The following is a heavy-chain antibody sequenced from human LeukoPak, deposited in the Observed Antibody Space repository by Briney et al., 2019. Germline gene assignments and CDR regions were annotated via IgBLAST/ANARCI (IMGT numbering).Heavy chain of an antibody. CDR1: GGSFSGYY. J-gene: IGHJ4*02. Sequence: SETLSLTCAVYGGSFSGYYWSWIRQPPGKGLEWIGEINHSGSTNYNPSLKSRVTISVDTSKNQFSLKLSSVTAADTAVYYCARGSAGRTVRGFYYFDYWGQGTLVTVSS. CDR3: ARGSAGRTVRGFYYFDY. CDR2: INHSGST. D-gene: IGHD3-10*01. V-gene: IGHV4-34*01.